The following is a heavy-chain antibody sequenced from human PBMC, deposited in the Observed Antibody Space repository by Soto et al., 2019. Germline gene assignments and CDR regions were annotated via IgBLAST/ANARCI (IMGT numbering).Heavy chain of an antibody. Sequence: EVQLLESGGGLVQSGGSVRLSCAASGFTFSSLWMHWVRQAPGKGLVWVSRINSDGSTIDYADSVKGRFTRSRDNAKNMVYVQMNSLRAEDTAVYYCASGSIDYSSSWYDYWGQGTLVTVSS. CDR3: ASGSIDYSSSWYDY. V-gene: IGHV3-74*01. CDR2: INSDGSTI. J-gene: IGHJ4*02. CDR1: GFTFSSLW. D-gene: IGHD6-13*01.